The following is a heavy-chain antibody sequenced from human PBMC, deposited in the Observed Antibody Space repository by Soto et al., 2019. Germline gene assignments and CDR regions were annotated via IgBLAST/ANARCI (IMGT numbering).Heavy chain of an antibody. CDR3: ARRGVSSYYSNY. CDR2: IYYSGST. V-gene: IGHV4-31*03. D-gene: IGHD2-15*01. Sequence: SETLSLTCTVSGGSISSGGYYWSWIRQHPGKGLEWIGYIYYSGSTYYNSSLKSRVTISVDTSKNQFSLKLSSVTAADTAVYYCARRGVSSYYSNYWGLGTLVTVSS. J-gene: IGHJ4*02. CDR1: GGSISSGGYY.